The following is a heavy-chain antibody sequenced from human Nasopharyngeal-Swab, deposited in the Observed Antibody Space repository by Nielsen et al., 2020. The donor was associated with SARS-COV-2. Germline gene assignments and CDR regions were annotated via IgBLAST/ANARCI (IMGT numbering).Heavy chain of an antibody. CDR2: IYYSGST. J-gene: IGHJ4*02. V-gene: IGHV4-39*01. D-gene: IGHD6-19*01. CDR3: ARQERQWLELQPHYFDY. CDR1: GGSISSSSYY. Sequence: ETLSLPCTVSGGSISSSSYYWGWIRQPPGKGLEWIGSIYYSGSTYYNPSLKSRVTISVDTSKNQFSLKLSSVTAADTAVYYCARQERQWLELQPHYFDYWGQGTLVTVSS.